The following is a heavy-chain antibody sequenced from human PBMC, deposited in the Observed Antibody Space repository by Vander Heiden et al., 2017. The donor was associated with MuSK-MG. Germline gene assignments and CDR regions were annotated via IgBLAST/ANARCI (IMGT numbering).Heavy chain of an antibody. CDR2: IYSCGST. J-gene: IGHJ4*02. Sequence: EVQLVESGGGLVQPGGSLRLSCAASGFTVSSNYMSWVRQATGNGLEWVSVIYSCGSTYYADSVKGRFTISRDNSKNPLYLQMNSLRAEDTAVYYCARDRVAGYYYFDYWGQGTLVTVSS. CDR3: ARDRVAGYYYFDY. CDR1: GFTVSSNY. D-gene: IGHD6-19*01. V-gene: IGHV3-66*01.